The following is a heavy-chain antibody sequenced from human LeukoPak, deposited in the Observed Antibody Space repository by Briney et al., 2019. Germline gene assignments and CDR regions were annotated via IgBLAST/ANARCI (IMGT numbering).Heavy chain of an antibody. Sequence: TGGSLRLSCAASGFTFSSYAMSWVRQAPGKGLEWVSGISGGGGSTYYADSVKGRFTISRDNSKNTLYLQMNSLRAEDTAVYYCAKDYSSSLTNWFDPWGQGTLVTVSS. D-gene: IGHD6-6*01. CDR3: AKDYSSSLTNWFDP. J-gene: IGHJ5*02. CDR2: ISGGGGST. CDR1: GFTFSSYA. V-gene: IGHV3-23*01.